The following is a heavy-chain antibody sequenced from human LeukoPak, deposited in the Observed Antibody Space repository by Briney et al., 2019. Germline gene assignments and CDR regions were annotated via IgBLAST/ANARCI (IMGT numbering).Heavy chain of an antibody. CDR1: GGSISSYY. CDR2: IYYSGST. D-gene: IGHD5-18*01. V-gene: IGHV4-59*08. Sequence: SETLSLTCTVSGGSISSYYWSWIRQPPGKGLEWIGYIYYSGSTNYNPSLKSRVTISVDTSKYQFSLKLSSVTAADTAVYYCARVLGYSYGSFDYWGQGTLVTVSS. J-gene: IGHJ4*02. CDR3: ARVLGYSYGSFDY.